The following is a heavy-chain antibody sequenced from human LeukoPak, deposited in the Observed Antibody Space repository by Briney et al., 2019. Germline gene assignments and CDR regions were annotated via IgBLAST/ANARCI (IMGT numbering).Heavy chain of an antibody. D-gene: IGHD4-17*01. CDR2: ISAYNGNT. J-gene: IGHJ4*02. CDR1: GYTFTSYG. CDR3: ARLLGVATVTTLDY. V-gene: IGHV1-18*01. Sequence: ASVKVSCKASGYTFTSYGISWVRQAPGQGLEWMGWISAYNGNTNYAQKLQGRVTMTTDTSTSTAYMELRSLRSDDTAVYYCARLLGVATVTTLDYWGQGTLVTVSS.